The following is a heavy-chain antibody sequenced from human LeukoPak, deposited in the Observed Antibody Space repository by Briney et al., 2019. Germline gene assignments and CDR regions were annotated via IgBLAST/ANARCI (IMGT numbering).Heavy chain of an antibody. CDR3: ARCVGADCGWFDP. D-gene: IGHD2-21*02. CDR2: SDPEEGET. Sequence: GASVKVSCKVSGYTLTEVAMHWVRQAPGRGLEWMGGSDPEEGETIYAQKFQGRVTMTEDTSTDTAYLELSSLRSEDTAVYYCARCVGADCGWFDPWGQGTLVTVSS. J-gene: IGHJ5*02. V-gene: IGHV1-24*01. CDR1: GYTLTEVA.